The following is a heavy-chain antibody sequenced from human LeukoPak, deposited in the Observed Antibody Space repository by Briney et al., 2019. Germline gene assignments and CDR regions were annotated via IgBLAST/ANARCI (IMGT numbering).Heavy chain of an antibody. V-gene: IGHV3-23*01. CDR1: GFTFSSYS. CDR3: AKARRGVGYGSGSYYLTDY. CDR2: ISGSGGST. D-gene: IGHD3-10*01. J-gene: IGHJ4*02. Sequence: PGGSLRLSCAASGFTFSSYSMSWVRQAPGEGLEWVSAISGSGGSTYYADSVEGRFTISRDNSKNTLYLQMNSLRAEDTAVYYCAKARRGVGYGSGSYYLTDYWGQGTLVTVSS.